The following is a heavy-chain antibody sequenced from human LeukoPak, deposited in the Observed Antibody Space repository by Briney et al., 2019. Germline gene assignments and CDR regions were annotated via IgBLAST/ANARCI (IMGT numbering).Heavy chain of an antibody. CDR1: GYTFTSYD. CDR2: VNPNTGNT. D-gene: IGHD2-15*01. V-gene: IGHV1-8*02. J-gene: IGHJ4*02. Sequence: ASVKVSCKASGYTFTSYDINWLRQAPGQGLEWVGWVNPNTGNTGYAQKFQGRVAMTSNTAITTAYMEVNSLRSEDTAVYYCATARFCSGRNCSDYWGQGTLVTVSS. CDR3: ATARFCSGRNCSDY.